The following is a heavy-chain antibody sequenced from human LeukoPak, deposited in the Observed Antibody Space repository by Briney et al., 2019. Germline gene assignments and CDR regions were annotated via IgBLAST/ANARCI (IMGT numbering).Heavy chain of an antibody. CDR2: IYHSGST. V-gene: IGHV4-38-2*01. Sequence: SETLSLTCAVSGYSNTTGRYWGWIRQPPGKGLEWVGSIYHSGSTYYNPSLKSRVTISVDASKNQFSLNLRSVTAADTAVYYCARSLSTAGIDYWGQGTQVTVSS. CDR1: GYSNTTGRY. CDR3: ARSLSTAGIDY. J-gene: IGHJ4*02. D-gene: IGHD2-2*01.